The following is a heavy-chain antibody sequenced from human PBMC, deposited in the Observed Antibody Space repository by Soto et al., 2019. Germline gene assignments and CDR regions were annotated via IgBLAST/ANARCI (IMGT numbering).Heavy chain of an antibody. D-gene: IGHD6-13*01. V-gene: IGHV4-30-2*01. Sequence: PSETLSLTCAVSGGSISSGGYSWSWIRQPPGKGLEWIGYIYQSGNTYYNPSLKSRVAISVDRSKNLFSLNLTSVTAADTVVYYCATWYPAWFDSWGQGTLVTVSS. J-gene: IGHJ5*01. CDR2: IYQSGNT. CDR3: ATWYPAWFDS. CDR1: GGSISSGGYS.